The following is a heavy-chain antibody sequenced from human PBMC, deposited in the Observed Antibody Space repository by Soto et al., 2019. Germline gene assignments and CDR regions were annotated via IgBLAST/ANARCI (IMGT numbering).Heavy chain of an antibody. V-gene: IGHV3-74*01. CDR2: IDTTGSTT. CDR3: ASVSAAQYYYGMDA. Sequence: VQLVESGGGLVQPGGSLRLSCVASEFSFSTYWMHWVRQAPGKGLMWVARIDTTGSTTTYADSVQGRFTISRDNAKKTMYLQMNSVRDEDTAIYFCASVSAAQYYYGMDAWDQGTKVTVS. CDR1: EFSFSTYW. D-gene: IGHD2-15*01. J-gene: IGHJ6*02.